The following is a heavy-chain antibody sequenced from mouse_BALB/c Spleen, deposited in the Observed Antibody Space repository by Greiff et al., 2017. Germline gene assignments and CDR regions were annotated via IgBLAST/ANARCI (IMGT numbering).Heavy chain of an antibody. D-gene: IGHD3-2*01. CDR3: AREDSSGYLWFAY. V-gene: IGHV1-54*01. CDR2: INPGSGGT. J-gene: IGHJ3*01. Sequence: QVQLQQSGAELVRPGTSVKVSCKASGYAFTNYLIEWVKQRPGQGLEWIGVINPGSGGTNYNEKFKGKATLTADKSSSTAYMQLSSLTSDDSAVYFCAREDSSGYLWFAYWGQGTLVTVSA. CDR1: GYAFTNYL.